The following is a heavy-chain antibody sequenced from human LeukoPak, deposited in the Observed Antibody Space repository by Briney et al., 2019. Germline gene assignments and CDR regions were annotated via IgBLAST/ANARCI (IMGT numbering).Heavy chain of an antibody. D-gene: IGHD3-10*01. CDR1: GGSNSTYS. V-gene: IGHV4-59*12. CDR3: AGYGSGSYLDY. CDR2: ITYSGTT. Sequence: PSETLSLTCTVSGGSNSTYSWSWTRQPPGKGLEWIGYITYSGTTNYNPSLKSRVTMSVDTSKNQFSLNLSSVTAADTAVFYCAGYGSGSYLDYWGQGTLVTVSS. J-gene: IGHJ4*02.